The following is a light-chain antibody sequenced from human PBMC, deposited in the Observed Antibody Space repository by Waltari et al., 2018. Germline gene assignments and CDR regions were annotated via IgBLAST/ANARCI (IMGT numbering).Light chain of an antibody. CDR2: LGS. CDR3: MQTLQTLLT. CDR1: QSLLHSNGYNY. J-gene: IGKJ4*01. Sequence: DIVMTQSPLSLPVIPGESASISCRSSQSLLHSNGYNYLDWYVQKPGQSPQLLSYLGSNRASGVPDRFSGSGSGTDFTLKISRVEAEDVGVYYCMQTLQTLLTFGGGTKVEI. V-gene: IGKV2-28*01.